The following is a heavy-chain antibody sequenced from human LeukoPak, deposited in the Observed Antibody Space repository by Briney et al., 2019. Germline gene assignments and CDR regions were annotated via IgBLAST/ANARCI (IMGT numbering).Heavy chain of an antibody. CDR3: ARDYDILTGYSKKKPFDY. V-gene: IGHV4-39*07. CDR1: GGSISSSSYY. D-gene: IGHD3-9*01. CDR2: IYYSGST. J-gene: IGHJ4*02. Sequence: SETLSLTCTVSGGSISSSSYYWGWIRQPPGKGLEWIGSIYYSGSTYYNPSLKSRVTISVDTSKNQFSLKLSSVTAADTAVYYCARDYDILTGYSKKKPFDYWGQGTLVTVSS.